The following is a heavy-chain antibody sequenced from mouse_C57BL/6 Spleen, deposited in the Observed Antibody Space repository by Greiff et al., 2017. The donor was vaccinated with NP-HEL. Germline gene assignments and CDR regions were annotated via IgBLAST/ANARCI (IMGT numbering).Heavy chain of an antibody. D-gene: IGHD2-3*01. CDR2: IYPRSGNT. CDR3: ARKDDGYYVFDY. CDR1: GYTFTSYG. Sequence: VQLQQSGAELARPGASVKLSCKASGYTFTSYGISWVKQRTGQGLEWIGEIYPRSGNTYYNEKFKGKATLTADKSSSTAYMELRSLTSEDSAVYFCARKDDGYYVFDYWGQGTTLTVSS. V-gene: IGHV1-81*01. J-gene: IGHJ2*01.